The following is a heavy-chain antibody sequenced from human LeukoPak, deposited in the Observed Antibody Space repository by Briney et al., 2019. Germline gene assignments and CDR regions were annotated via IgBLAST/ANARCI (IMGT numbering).Heavy chain of an antibody. CDR2: IYSGGKT. J-gene: IGHJ4*02. V-gene: IGHV3-53*01. Sequence: GGSLRLSCAAPEFTVSSNYMSWVRQAPGKGLEWVSVIYSGGKTYYADSVKGRFTISRDNSKNTLYLQMNSLRAEDTAVYYCARVYELLFDYWGQGTLVTVSS. CDR3: ARVYELLFDY. CDR1: EFTVSSNY. D-gene: IGHD2-21*02.